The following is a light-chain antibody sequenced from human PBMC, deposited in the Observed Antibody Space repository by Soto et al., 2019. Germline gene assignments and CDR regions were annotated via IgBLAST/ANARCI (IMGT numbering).Light chain of an antibody. J-gene: IGKJ1*01. CDR2: AAT. V-gene: IGKV1-39*01. CDR3: QQSYSNPRT. Sequence: DIQMTQSPSSLSASVGDRFTITCLASQSISSYLNWYQQKPGKAPNLLIYAATTLQSGVPSRFSGSGSGTDFTLTISSLQPEDFATYYCQQSYSNPRTFGQGTKVDIK. CDR1: QSISSY.